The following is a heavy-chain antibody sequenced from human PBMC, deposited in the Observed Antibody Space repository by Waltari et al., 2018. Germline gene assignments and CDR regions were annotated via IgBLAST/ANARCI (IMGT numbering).Heavy chain of an antibody. CDR2: SRSDGGNN. V-gene: IGHV3-30*02. CDR1: GFDFSRSG. CDR3: AGWDATRAFRI. J-gene: IGHJ3*01. Sequence: QVQLVESGGGVVQPGGSLRLSCAASGFDFSRSGMPWVSQAPGEGLEWVAYSRSDGGNNYYGDSVEGRCPISRDESKSTLYLQMDSLRSEDTAVYYCAGWDATRAFRIWGQGTMVIVSS. D-gene: IGHD2-15*01.